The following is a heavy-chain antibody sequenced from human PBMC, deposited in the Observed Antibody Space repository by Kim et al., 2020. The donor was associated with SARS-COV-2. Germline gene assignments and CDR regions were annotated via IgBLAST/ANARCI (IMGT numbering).Heavy chain of an antibody. J-gene: IGHJ3*02. Sequence: SETLSLTCTVSGGSISSYYWSWIRQPAGKGLEWIGRIYTSGSTNYNPSLKSRVTMSVDTSKNQFSLKLSSVTAADTAMYYCARDGPRVVVITHDAFDIWGQGTMVTVSS. CDR2: IYTSGST. V-gene: IGHV4-4*07. CDR1: GGSISSYY. D-gene: IGHD3-22*01. CDR3: ARDGPRVVVITHDAFDI.